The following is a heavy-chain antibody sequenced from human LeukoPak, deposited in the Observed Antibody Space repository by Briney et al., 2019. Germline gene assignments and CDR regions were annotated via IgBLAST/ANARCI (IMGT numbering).Heavy chain of an antibody. CDR2: FGYDGSNK. CDR1: GLTLGTFG. D-gene: IGHD3-3*01. V-gene: IGHV3-33*01. CDR3: ARDRSYDFWSGYSTPDY. Sequence: PGRSLRSPCEAFGLTLGTFGMNGVGRAQARGRGGGEVFGYDGSNKYYADSVKGRFTISRDNSKNTLDLQMNSLRAEDTAVYYCARDRSYDFWSGYSTPDYWGQGTLVTVSS. J-gene: IGHJ4*02.